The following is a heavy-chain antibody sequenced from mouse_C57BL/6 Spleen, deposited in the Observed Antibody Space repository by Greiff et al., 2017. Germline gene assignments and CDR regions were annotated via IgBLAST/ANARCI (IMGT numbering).Heavy chain of an antibody. CDR1: GYTFTSYW. J-gene: IGHJ2*01. D-gene: IGHD1-1*01. CDR3: HYYGSSSYYFDY. V-gene: IGHV1-55*01. Sequence: QVQLKQPGAELVKPGASVKMSCKASGYTFTSYWITWVKQRPGQGLEWIGDIYPGSGSTNYNEKFKSKATLTVDTSSSTAYMQLSSLTSEDSAVYYCHYYGSSSYYFDYWGQGTTLTVSS. CDR2: IYPGSGST.